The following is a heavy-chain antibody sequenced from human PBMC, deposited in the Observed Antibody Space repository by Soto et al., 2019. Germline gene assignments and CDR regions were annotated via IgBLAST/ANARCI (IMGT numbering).Heavy chain of an antibody. CDR3: ARGAAGYYDDYGMDV. V-gene: IGHV1-18*01. Sequence: QVQLVQSGAEVKKPGASVQVSCKASGYTFTSYGISWVRQAPGQGLEWMGWISAYNGNTNYAQKLQDRVTMTTDTATTTAYRERRSLRSDDTAVYYCARGAAGYYDDYGMDVWGQGTTVTVSS. D-gene: IGHD6-19*01. CDR1: GYTFTSYG. CDR2: ISAYNGNT. J-gene: IGHJ6*02.